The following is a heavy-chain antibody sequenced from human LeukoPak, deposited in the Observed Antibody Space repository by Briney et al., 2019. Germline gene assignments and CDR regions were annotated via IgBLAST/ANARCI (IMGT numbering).Heavy chain of an antibody. CDR1: GGSISSYY. J-gene: IGHJ6*03. CDR3: ARDNWAAAGPYTDYYYYMDV. D-gene: IGHD6-13*01. Sequence: PSETLSLTCTVSGGSISSYYWSWIRQPPGKGLEWIGYIYYSGSTNYNPSLKSRVTISVDTSKNQFSLKLSSVTAADTAVYYCARDNWAAAGPYTDYYYYMDVWGKGTTVTVSS. CDR2: IYYSGST. V-gene: IGHV4-59*01.